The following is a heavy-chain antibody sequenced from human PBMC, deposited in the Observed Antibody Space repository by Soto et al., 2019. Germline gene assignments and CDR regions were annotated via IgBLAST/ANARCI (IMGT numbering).Heavy chain of an antibody. CDR2: IKPGTSDI. CDR3: ARQLSHICDS. Sequence: GESLKISCNGVGYKFGSAWIGWVRQMPGKGLEWMGIIKPGTSDIRYSPSCRGHVTISADEAVSTAYLQWSSLKASDTAMYYCARQLSHICDSWGQGTLVTVSS. CDR1: GYKFGSAW. V-gene: IGHV5-51*01. J-gene: IGHJ4*02. D-gene: IGHD3-3*02.